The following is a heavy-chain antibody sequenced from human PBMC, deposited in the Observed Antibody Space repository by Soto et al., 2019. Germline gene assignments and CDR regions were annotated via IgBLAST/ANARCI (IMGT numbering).Heavy chain of an antibody. V-gene: IGHV1-69*12. J-gene: IGHJ5*02. CDR2: IIPIFGTA. D-gene: IGHD3-22*01. CDR1: GGTFSSYA. CDR3: ARDRRPSRGYYPYWFDP. Sequence: QVQLVQSGAEVKKPGSSVKVSCKAPGGTFSSYAITWVRQAPGQGLEWMGGIIPIFGTANYAQKFQARVTITAEESTRPAYLELSSLRYEDTDVYYCARDRRPSRGYYPYWFDPWGQGTLVTVSS.